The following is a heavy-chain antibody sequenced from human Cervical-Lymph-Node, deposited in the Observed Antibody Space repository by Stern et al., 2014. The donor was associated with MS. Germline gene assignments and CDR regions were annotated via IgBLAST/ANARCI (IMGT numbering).Heavy chain of an antibody. Sequence: QVTLKESGPALVKPTQTLTLTCTFSGFSLSASGMCVTWIRQPPGKALEWLALIEWKDDTYYNTALKPSLTISEDTSKDRVVLTMTSIEHVDTATYYCAGIVGATGYYYDLDVWGQGTTVTVSS. D-gene: IGHD1-26*01. V-gene: IGHV2-70*01. CDR2: IEWKDDT. CDR3: AGIVGATGYYYDLDV. CDR1: GFSLSASGMC. J-gene: IGHJ6*02.